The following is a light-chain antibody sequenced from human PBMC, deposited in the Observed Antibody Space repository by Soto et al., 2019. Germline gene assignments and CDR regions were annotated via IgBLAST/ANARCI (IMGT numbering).Light chain of an antibody. CDR3: QQGGKWPVT. Sequence: VLTQSPVTLSLSPGERATLSCRSSQDVGTYVAWYQVRGGQAPRLLISVAAKRATGIPYRINAGGSGADLILTIHSLESGDSAVYFCQQGGKWPVTFGQRKRVEIK. CDR1: QDVGTY. V-gene: IGKV3D-11*01. J-gene: IGKJ5*01. CDR2: VAA.